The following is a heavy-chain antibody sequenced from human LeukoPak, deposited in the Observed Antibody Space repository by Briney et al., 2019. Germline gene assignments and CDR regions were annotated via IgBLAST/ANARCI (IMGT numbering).Heavy chain of an antibody. Sequence: AGGSLRLSCAASGFTFSSYWMSWVRQAPGKGLEWVANIKNDGSEKYHVDSVKGRFTIYRDNSQNSLQLQMNSLSPEDAAVYYCARGAGRDHPDYWGQGTLVTVSS. J-gene: IGHJ4*02. D-gene: IGHD4/OR15-4a*01. V-gene: IGHV3-7*01. CDR1: GFTFSSYW. CDR3: ARGAGRDHPDY. CDR2: IKNDGSEK.